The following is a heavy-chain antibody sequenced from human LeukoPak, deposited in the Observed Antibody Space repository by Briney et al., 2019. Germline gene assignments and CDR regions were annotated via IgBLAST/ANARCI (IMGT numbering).Heavy chain of an antibody. Sequence: GASVKVSCKTSGYIFTNYAMSWVRQAPGKGLEWVSGISGSGGNTCYADSVKGRFTISRDTSKNTLFLQMNSLRAEDTAVYYCAKASHYDFWSGYTYYFDYWGQGTLVTVSS. CDR3: AKASHYDFWSGYTYYFDY. CDR2: ISGSGGNT. CDR1: GYIFTNYA. D-gene: IGHD3-3*01. J-gene: IGHJ4*02. V-gene: IGHV3-23*01.